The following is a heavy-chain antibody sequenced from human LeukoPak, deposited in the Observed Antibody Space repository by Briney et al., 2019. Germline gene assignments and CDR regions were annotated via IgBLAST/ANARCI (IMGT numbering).Heavy chain of an antibody. CDR3: ARRRSGYSSGWYRRKGWFDP. CDR2: MNTNSGNT. D-gene: IGHD6-19*01. CDR1: GYTFTSYD. V-gene: IGHV1-8*01. J-gene: IGHJ5*02. Sequence: ASVKVSCKASGYTFTSYDINWVRQATGQGLEWMGWMNTNSGNTGYAQKFQGRVTLTRNTSISTAYMELSSLRSEDTAVYYCARRRSGYSSGWYRRKGWFDPWGQGTLVTVSS.